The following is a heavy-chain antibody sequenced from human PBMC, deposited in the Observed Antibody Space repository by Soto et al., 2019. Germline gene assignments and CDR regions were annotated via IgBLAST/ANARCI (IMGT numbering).Heavy chain of an antibody. V-gene: IGHV3-53*01. Sequence: EVQVVESGGGLIQPGGSLRLSCEASGFSVTANYMSWVRQAPGKGLERVSVIYSGGSTYYIDSVKGRFSISKDISKNTLYLQMNSLRAEDTAVYYCHGYGYWGQGTLVTVSS. CDR2: IYSGGST. D-gene: IGHD5-12*01. J-gene: IGHJ4*02. CDR3: HGYGY. CDR1: GFSVTANY.